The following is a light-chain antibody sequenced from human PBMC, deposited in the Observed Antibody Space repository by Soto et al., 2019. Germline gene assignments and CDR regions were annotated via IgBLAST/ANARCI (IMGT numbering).Light chain of an antibody. J-gene: IGKJ4*01. Sequence: DIQMTQSPSSLSASVGDRVTITCRASQSISSYLTWYQQKPGNAPKLLVYLASSLQSGVPSRFSGSGSGTDFTLTISSLQPEDFATYYCQQSDSPPLTFGGGTKVEIK. CDR2: LAS. CDR3: QQSDSPPLT. CDR1: QSISSY. V-gene: IGKV1-39*01.